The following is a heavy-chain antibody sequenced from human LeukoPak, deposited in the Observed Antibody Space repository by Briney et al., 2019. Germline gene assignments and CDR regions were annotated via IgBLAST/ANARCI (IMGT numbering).Heavy chain of an antibody. CDR2: IFAVGTTT. Sequence: PGRSLRLSCSAFGFTFSNYGMAWVRHAPGKGRRWGSSIFAVGTTTSYADSVKGRFTLSRDTSATTLYLQMDSLRTAATALYYCVMTRGAYASTPFATWGQGALVTVSS. D-gene: IGHD2-2*01. CDR3: VMTRGAYASTPFAT. CDR1: GFTFSNYG. V-gene: IGHV3-23*01. J-gene: IGHJ5*02.